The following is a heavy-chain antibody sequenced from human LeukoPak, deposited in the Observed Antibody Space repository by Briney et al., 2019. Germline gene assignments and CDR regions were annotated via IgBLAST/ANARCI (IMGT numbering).Heavy chain of an antibody. V-gene: IGHV1-3*01. D-gene: IGHD2-2*01. CDR1: GYTFTSYA. Sequence: ASVKVSCKASGYTFTSYAMHWVRQAPGQRLEWMGWINAGNGNTKYSQKFQGRVTITADESTSTAYMELSSLRSEDTAVYYCARIVLPQDIVVVPAAIPYYYYYGMDVWGQGTTVTVSS. CDR3: ARIVLPQDIVVVPAAIPYYYYYGMDV. J-gene: IGHJ6*02. CDR2: INAGNGNT.